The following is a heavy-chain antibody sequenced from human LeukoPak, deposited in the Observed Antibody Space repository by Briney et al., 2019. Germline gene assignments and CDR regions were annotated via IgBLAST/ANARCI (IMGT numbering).Heavy chain of an antibody. J-gene: IGHJ1*01. CDR3: TTDPGWLYFQQ. Sequence: GGSLRLSCAASGFTFSSYGMHWVRQAPGKGLEWVSVIYTGGNTYYADSVKGRFTISRDNSKNTLYLQMSGLRAEDTAVYYCTTDPGWLYFQQWGQGTLVTVSS. V-gene: IGHV3-53*01. CDR2: IYTGGNT. D-gene: IGHD2-15*01. CDR1: GFTFSSYG.